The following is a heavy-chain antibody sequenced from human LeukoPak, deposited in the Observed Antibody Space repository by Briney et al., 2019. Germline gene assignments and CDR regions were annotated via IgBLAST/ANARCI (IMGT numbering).Heavy chain of an antibody. CDR2: IWYDGSNK. CDR1: GFTFSSYG. Sequence: PGGSLRLSCAASGFTFSSYGMHWVRQAPGKGLEWVAVIWYDGSNKYYADSVKGRFTISRDNSKNTLYLQMNSLRAEDTAVYYCAKVYPTRAFDIWGQGTMVTVSS. J-gene: IGHJ3*02. CDR3: AKVYPTRAFDI. V-gene: IGHV3-33*06. D-gene: IGHD2-8*01.